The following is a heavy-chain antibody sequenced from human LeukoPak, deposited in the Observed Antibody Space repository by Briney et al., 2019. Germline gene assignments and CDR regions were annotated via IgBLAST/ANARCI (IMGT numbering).Heavy chain of an antibody. CDR3: TTKVIRGNSGDDYDD. CDR2: ISYYGNDI. Sequence: GGSLRLSCAASGVTFSSYGMHWVRKAPGKGREWVALISYYGNDILYGNSVKGRFTISRDDSKSTLYLQMNSLRAEDTAVYYCTTKVIRGNSGDDYDDWGQGTLVTVSS. CDR1: GVTFSSYG. D-gene: IGHD5-12*01. V-gene: IGHV3-30*03. J-gene: IGHJ4*02.